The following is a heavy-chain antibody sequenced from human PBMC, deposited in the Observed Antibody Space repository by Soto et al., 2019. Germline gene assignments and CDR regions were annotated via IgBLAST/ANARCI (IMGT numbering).Heavy chain of an antibody. V-gene: IGHV3-30*18. Sequence: GGSLRLSCAASGFTFSSYGRHWVRQAPGKGLEWAAVISYDGNNKYYAESVKGRFTISRDTSKNTLYLQMNSLRPEDTAVYYCVEDYVATDTFDIWGRGTMVTVSS. J-gene: IGHJ3*02. CDR3: VEDYVATDTFDI. CDR1: GFTFSSYG. CDR2: ISYDGNNK. D-gene: IGHD3-10*02.